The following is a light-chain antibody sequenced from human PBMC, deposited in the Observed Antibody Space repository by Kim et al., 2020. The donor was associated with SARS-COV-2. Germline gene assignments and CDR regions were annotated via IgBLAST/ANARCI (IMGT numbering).Light chain of an antibody. Sequence: GQSVAISCTGTSSDVGRYNYVSWYQHHPGKAPKLIIYDVPKRPTGVPDRFSGAKSGNTASLTVSGLQAEDEADYYCSSYAGSNDLVFGGGTQLTVL. J-gene: IGLJ2*01. V-gene: IGLV2-8*01. CDR3: SSYAGSNDLV. CDR1: SSDVGRYNY. CDR2: DVP.